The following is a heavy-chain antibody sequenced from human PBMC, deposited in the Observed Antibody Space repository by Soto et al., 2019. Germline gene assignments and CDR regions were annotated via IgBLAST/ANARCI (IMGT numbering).Heavy chain of an antibody. J-gene: IGHJ4*02. Sequence: GESLKISCAASGFTFSDSAMRWVRQASGKGLEWVGRIRSKINSYATAYAASVKGRFTISRDDSKNTAYLQMNSLKTEDTAVYYCTTASPGYWGQGTLVTVSS. CDR1: GFTFSDSA. CDR3: TTASPGY. V-gene: IGHV3-73*01. CDR2: IRSKINSYAT. D-gene: IGHD6-6*01.